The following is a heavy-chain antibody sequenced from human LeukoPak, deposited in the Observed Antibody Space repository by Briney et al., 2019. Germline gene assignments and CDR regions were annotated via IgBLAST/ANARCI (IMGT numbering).Heavy chain of an antibody. D-gene: IGHD6-19*01. Sequence: PGGSLRLSCGASGFTFSSYWMSWVRQAPGEGLEWVANINEDGSETNYVDSVKGRFTISRDNAKDSLYLQMNSLRVEDTAVYYCTRDQSGSGWYYWGQETLVTVSS. CDR1: GFTFSSYW. V-gene: IGHV3-7*04. J-gene: IGHJ4*02. CDR3: TRDQSGSGWYY. CDR2: INEDGSET.